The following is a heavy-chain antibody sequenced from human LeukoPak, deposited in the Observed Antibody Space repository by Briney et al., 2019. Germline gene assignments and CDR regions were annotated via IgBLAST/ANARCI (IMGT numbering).Heavy chain of an antibody. CDR2: ISHTSTYI. J-gene: IGHJ3*02. CDR3: AREGPRAFDI. V-gene: IGHV3-21*01. Sequence: PEGSLRLSCAASGFTLSSYTMNWVRQAPGEGLEWVSSISHTSTYIYYADSVKGRFTISRDNAKNSLYLQLNSLRAEDTAVYYCAREGPRAFDIWGQGTMVTVSS. CDR1: GFTLSSYT.